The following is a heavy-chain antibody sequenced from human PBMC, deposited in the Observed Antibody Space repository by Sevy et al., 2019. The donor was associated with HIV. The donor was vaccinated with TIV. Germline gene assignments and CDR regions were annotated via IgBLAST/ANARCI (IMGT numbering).Heavy chain of an antibody. J-gene: IGHJ6*02. V-gene: IGHV3-15*01. D-gene: IGHD2-8*02. CDR1: GFTFTYAW. CDR3: STDPIIVLLVTNGMDV. CDR2: IKSKADGGTT. Sequence: GGSLRLSCAASGFTFTYAWMTWVRQAPGKGLEWVGRIKSKADGGTTDYAEPVKGRFTIPRDDSKNTLYLQMNSLKTEDTAVYYCSTDPIIVLLVTNGMDVWGQGTTVTVSS.